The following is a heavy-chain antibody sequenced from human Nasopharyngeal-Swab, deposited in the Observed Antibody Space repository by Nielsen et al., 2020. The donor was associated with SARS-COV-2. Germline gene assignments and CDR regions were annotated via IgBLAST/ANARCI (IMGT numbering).Heavy chain of an antibody. J-gene: IGHJ4*02. CDR1: GFTFDTFG. CDR3: AKGGVSVYGDSYYFDF. V-gene: IGHV3-23*01. D-gene: IGHD4-17*01. CDR2: ISGSGSGP. Sequence: GGSLRLSCAASGFTFDTFGMTWVRQAPGKGLEWVSRISGSGSGPYYADSVKGRFTISRDNSKNTLYLQMNSLRADDTAVYYCAKGGVSVYGDSYYFDFWGQGTLVTVSS.